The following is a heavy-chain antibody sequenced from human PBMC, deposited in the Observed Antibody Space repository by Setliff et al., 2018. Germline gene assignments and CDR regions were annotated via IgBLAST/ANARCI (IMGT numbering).Heavy chain of an antibody. CDR2: INAGNGNT. V-gene: IGHV1-3*01. D-gene: IGHD5-18*01. CDR3: ARGERIQLWLGSEAVSDWFDP. Sequence: ASVKVSCKASGYTFTSYAMHWVRQAPGQRLEWMGWINAGNGNTKYSQKFQGRVTITRDTSASTAYMELSRLRSDDTAVYYCARGERIQLWLGSEAVSDWFDPWGQGTLVTVSS. CDR1: GYTFTSYA. J-gene: IGHJ5*02.